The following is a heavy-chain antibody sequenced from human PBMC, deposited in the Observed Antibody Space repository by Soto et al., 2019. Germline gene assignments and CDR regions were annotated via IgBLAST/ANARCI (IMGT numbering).Heavy chain of an antibody. CDR1: GGTFSSYT. CDR3: AREYGSWLASVPEYFQH. Sequence: GASVKVSCKASGGTFSSYTISWVRQAPGQGLEWMGRIIPILGIANYAQKFQGRVTITADKSTSTAYMELSSLRSEDTAVYYCAREYGSWLASVPEYFQHWGQGTLVTVSS. V-gene: IGHV1-69*04. CDR2: IIPILGIA. J-gene: IGHJ1*01. D-gene: IGHD6-19*01.